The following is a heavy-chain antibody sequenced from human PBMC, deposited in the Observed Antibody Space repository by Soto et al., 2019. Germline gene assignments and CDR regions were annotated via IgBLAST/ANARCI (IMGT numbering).Heavy chain of an antibody. CDR1: GIIFSNFA. J-gene: IGHJ4*02. CDR2: ISGSGGRT. D-gene: IGHD5-12*01. CDR3: LRGNTGYGNFDS. V-gene: IGHV3-23*01. Sequence: GGSLRLSCATSGIIFSNFAMSWVRQAPGKGLEWVAGISGSGGRTYYADSVKGRFTISRDNSKNTLYLQMNSLGAEDTAIYYCLRGNTGYGNFDSWGQGTLVTVSS.